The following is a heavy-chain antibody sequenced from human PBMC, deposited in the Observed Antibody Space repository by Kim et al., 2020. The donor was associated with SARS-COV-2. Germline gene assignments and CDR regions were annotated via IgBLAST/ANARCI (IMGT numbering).Heavy chain of an antibody. D-gene: IGHD5-18*01. CDR3: ARGGIRSYGYPWFEH. CDR1: GFTFTDYY. J-gene: IGHJ5*02. CDR2: VSMTGST. V-gene: IGHV3-11*01. Sequence: GGSLRLSCAASGFTFTDYYLAWIRQVPGKGLEWVSYVSMTGSTFYAESLKGRFTISRDIAKNSLDLQMNSPRVDDTAVYFCARGGIRSYGYPWFEHWGQG.